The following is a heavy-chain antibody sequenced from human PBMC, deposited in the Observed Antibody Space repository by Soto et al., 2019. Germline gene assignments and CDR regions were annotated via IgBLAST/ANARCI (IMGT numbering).Heavy chain of an antibody. CDR2: ISSSSSYI. D-gene: IGHD3-10*01. CDR1: GFTFSSYS. J-gene: IGHJ3*02. Sequence: GGSLRLSCAASGFTFSSYSMNWVRQAPGKGLEWVSSISSSSSYIYYADSVKGRFTISRDNAKNSLYLQMNSLRAEDTAVYYCASPYGSGIAFDIWGQGTMVTVSS. V-gene: IGHV3-21*01. CDR3: ASPYGSGIAFDI.